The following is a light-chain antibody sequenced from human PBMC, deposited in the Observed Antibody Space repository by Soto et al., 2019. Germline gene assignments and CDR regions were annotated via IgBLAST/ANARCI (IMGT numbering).Light chain of an antibody. CDR3: SSYSNTSTLYV. Sequence: QSVLTQPASVSGFPGQSTTISCTGTSKDVGGYNYVSWYQKHPGKAPKLKIYDVNKRPSGVSNRFSGSKSGNTASLTISGLQAEDEADYYCSSYSNTSTLYVFGTGTKVTVL. V-gene: IGLV2-14*01. CDR1: SKDVGGYNY. J-gene: IGLJ1*01. CDR2: DVN.